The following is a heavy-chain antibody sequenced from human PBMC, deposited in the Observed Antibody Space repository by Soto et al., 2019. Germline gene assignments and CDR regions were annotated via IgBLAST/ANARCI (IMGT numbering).Heavy chain of an antibody. V-gene: IGHV1-8*01. Sequence: QVQLVQSGAEVKKPGASVKVSCKASGYTFTSYDINWVRQATGQGREWMGWMNPNSGNTGYAQKFQGRVTMTRNTSISTAYMELSSLRSEDTAVYYCVRGINYYASGDDAFDIWGQGTMVTVSS. CDR2: MNPNSGNT. J-gene: IGHJ3*02. CDR1: GYTFTSYD. CDR3: VRGINYYASGDDAFDI. D-gene: IGHD3-10*01.